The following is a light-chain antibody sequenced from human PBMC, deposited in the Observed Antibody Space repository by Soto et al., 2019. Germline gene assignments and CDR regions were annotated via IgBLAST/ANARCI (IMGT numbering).Light chain of an antibody. Sequence: EIVMTQSPGTLSVSPGERATLSCRASQSVSSNLAWYRQKPGQAPRLLIYGASTRATGIPARFSGSGSGTEFTLTISSLQSEDFAVYYCQQYNNWPPWTFGQGTKVDI. CDR2: GAS. CDR3: QQYNNWPPWT. V-gene: IGKV3-15*01. J-gene: IGKJ1*01. CDR1: QSVSSN.